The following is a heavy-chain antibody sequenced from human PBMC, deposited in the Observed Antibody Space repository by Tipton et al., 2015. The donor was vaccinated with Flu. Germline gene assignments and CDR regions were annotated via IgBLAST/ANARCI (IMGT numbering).Heavy chain of an antibody. CDR1: GYTFTGYY. J-gene: IGHJ5*02. CDR3: ARASPGRDVVVPAANPSNWFDP. D-gene: IGHD2-2*01. CDR2: INPNSGGT. Sequence: QLVQCGAEVKKPGASVKVSCKASGYTFTGYYMHWVRQAPGQGLEWMGWINPNSGGTNYAQKFQGRVTMTRDTSISTAYMELSRLRSDDTAVCYCARASPGRDVVVPAANPSNWFDPWGQGTLVTVSS. V-gene: IGHV1-2*02.